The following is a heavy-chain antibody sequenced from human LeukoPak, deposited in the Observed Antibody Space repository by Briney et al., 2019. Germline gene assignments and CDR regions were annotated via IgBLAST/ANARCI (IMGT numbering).Heavy chain of an antibody. Sequence: SETLSLTCTVSGGSIGSYYWSWIRQPPGKGLEWIGYIYYSGSTNYNPSLKSRVTISVDTSKNQFSLKLSSVTAADTAVYYCARDRFSGFDYWGQGTLVTVSS. J-gene: IGHJ4*02. D-gene: IGHD3-10*01. CDR3: ARDRFSGFDY. CDR1: GGSIGSYY. V-gene: IGHV4-59*01. CDR2: IYYSGST.